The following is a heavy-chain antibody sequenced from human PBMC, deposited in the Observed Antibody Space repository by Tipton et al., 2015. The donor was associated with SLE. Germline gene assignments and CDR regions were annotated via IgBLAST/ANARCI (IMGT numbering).Heavy chain of an antibody. J-gene: IGHJ3*01. CDR2: SHQSGTT. Sequence: TLSLTCAVYGGSFSGYYWSWIRQPPGKGLEWIGESHQSGTTNYHPSFKSRVTISVDTSKNQFSLRLSSVTAADTAVYYCARHSGWSFDVWGQGTMVTVSS. CDR3: ARHSGWSFDV. CDR1: GGSFSGYY. D-gene: IGHD2-15*01. V-gene: IGHV4-34*01.